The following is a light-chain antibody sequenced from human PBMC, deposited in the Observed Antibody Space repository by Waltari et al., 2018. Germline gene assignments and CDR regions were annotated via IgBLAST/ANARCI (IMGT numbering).Light chain of an antibody. Sequence: EIVLTPSPGTLSLSPGERAALSCRASQSVSSNYLAWDQQKPGQAPRLLIFGALSRATGIPDRFRGRGSGTDFTLTISGLEPEDFAVYYCQQYARSPITFGQGTKLEMK. J-gene: IGKJ2*01. V-gene: IGKV3-20*01. CDR3: QQYARSPIT. CDR2: GAL. CDR1: QSVSSNY.